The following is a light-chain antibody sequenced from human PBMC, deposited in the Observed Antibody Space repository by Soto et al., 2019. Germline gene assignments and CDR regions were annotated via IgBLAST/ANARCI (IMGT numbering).Light chain of an antibody. CDR1: QNINSY. Sequence: DIQMTQSPSTLSASVGDRVTITCRSSQNINSYLNWYQQKAGKAPELLTYAASNLQSGVPPRFSGSGSGTDFALIISSLQPEDFATYYCQQSYIIPRTFGQGTKVDIK. J-gene: IGKJ1*01. CDR2: AAS. V-gene: IGKV1-39*01. CDR3: QQSYIIPRT.